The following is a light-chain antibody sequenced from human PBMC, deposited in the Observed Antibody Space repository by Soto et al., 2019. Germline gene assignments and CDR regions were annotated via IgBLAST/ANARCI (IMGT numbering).Light chain of an antibody. CDR3: KQYNDWPT. CDR1: QSVSSS. V-gene: IGKV3-15*01. CDR2: GAS. Sequence: EILMPEYHDTLSVSPGPRVPLSCRASQSVSSSLAWYQQKPGQAPRLLIYGASSRATGIPARFSGSGSGTEFTLTISSLRSEDFAIYFCKQYNDWPTVGPGTKVDIK. J-gene: IGKJ3*01.